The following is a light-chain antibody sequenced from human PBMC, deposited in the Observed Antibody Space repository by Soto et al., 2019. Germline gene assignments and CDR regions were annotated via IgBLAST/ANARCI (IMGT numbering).Light chain of an antibody. V-gene: IGLV1-44*01. CDR1: SSNVGSNT. CDR3: AAWDDSRNAHV. Sequence: QSVLTQPPSASGTPGQRVTISCSGSSSNVGSNTVNWYQQLPGTTPKLLIYSNNQRPSAGPYRFSAANTGTSAALAISWRQSDDEADYYFAAWDDSRNAHVFGSGTKLTVL. J-gene: IGLJ1*01. CDR2: SNN.